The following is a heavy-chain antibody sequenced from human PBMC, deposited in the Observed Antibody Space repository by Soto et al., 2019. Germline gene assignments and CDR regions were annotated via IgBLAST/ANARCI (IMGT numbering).Heavy chain of an antibody. V-gene: IGHV3-66*01. Sequence: PGGSLRLSCAASGFIFSSDWMHWVRQAPGKGLEWVSIIDIGGNTYYADSVKDRFTISRDNSRNTLYLHMDSLRAEDTAVYYCARGRGSTGYLGREHYFDYWGQGTLVTVSS. CDR3: ARGRGSTGYLGREHYFDY. J-gene: IGHJ4*02. D-gene: IGHD2-2*01. CDR2: IDIGGNT. CDR1: GFIFSSDW.